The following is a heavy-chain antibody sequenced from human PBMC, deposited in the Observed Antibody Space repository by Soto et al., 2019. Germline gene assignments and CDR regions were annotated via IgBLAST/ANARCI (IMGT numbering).Heavy chain of an antibody. Sequence: QVQLVESGGGVVQPGRSLRLSCAASGFTFSSYGMHWVRQAPGKGLEWVAVISYDGSNKYYADSVKGRFTISRDNSKNTLYLQMNSLRAKDTAVYDCAKDLSGYYQGKLDDWGKGTLVTVSS. V-gene: IGHV3-30*18. CDR1: GFTFSSYG. J-gene: IGHJ4*02. D-gene: IGHD3-22*01. CDR2: ISYDGSNK. CDR3: AKDLSGYYQGKLDD.